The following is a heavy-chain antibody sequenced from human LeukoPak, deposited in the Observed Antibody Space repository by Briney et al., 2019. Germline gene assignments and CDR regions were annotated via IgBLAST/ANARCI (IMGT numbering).Heavy chain of an antibody. J-gene: IGHJ4*02. CDR1: GFTFSSYE. CDR3: AREPGFCTNGVCYTRAFDY. CDR2: ISSSGSTI. D-gene: IGHD2-8*01. V-gene: IGHV3-48*03. Sequence: GGSLRLSCAASGFTFSSYEMNWVRQAPGKGLEWGSYISSSGSTIYYADSVKGRFTISRDNAKNSLYPQMNSLRAEDTAVYYCAREPGFCTNGVCYTRAFDYWGQGTLVTVSS.